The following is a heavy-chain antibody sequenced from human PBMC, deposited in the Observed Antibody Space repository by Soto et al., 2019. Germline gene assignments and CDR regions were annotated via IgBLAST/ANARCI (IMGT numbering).Heavy chain of an antibody. CDR1: GGSISSSSYY. CDR2: IYYSGST. Sequence: SETLSLTCTVSGGSISSSSYYWGWIRQPPGKGLEWIGSIYYSGSTYYNPSLKSRVTISVDTSKNQFSLKLSSVTAADTAMYYCGRGAGRCGGTSCYGRHYYYGMDVWGQGTTVTVSS. J-gene: IGHJ6*02. D-gene: IGHD2-21*01. V-gene: IGHV4-39*01. CDR3: GRGAGRCGGTSCYGRHYYYGMDV.